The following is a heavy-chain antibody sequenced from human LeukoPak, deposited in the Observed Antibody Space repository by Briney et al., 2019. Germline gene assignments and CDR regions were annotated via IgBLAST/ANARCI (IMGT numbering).Heavy chain of an antibody. D-gene: IGHD3-10*01. CDR3: AREYYGSGALGYYYYGMDV. Sequence: PSETLSLTCTVSGGSISSYYWSWIRQPAGKGLEWIGRIYTSGSTNYNPSLKSRVTMSVDTSKNQFSLKLSSVTAADTAVYYCAREYYGSGALGYYYYGMDVWGQGTTVTVSS. CDR1: GGSISSYY. V-gene: IGHV4-4*07. J-gene: IGHJ6*02. CDR2: IYTSGST.